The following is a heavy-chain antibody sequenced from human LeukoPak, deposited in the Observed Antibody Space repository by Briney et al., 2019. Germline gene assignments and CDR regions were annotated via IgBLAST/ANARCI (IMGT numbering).Heavy chain of an antibody. V-gene: IGHV3-21*01. CDR1: GFTFSSYS. CDR2: ISSSSSYI. D-gene: IGHD2-2*01. CDR3: ARDRRVPARPIDY. J-gene: IGHJ4*02. Sequence: GGSLRLSCAASGFTFSSYSMNWVRQAPGKGLEWVSSISSSSSYIYYADSVKGRFTISRDNAKNSLYLQMNSLRAEDTAVYYCARDRRVPARPIDYWGQGTLVTVSS.